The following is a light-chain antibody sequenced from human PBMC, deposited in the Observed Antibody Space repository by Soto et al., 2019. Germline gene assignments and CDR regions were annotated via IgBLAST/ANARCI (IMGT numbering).Light chain of an antibody. CDR1: QGVSSY. J-gene: IGKJ5*01. CDR3: HQRSNWPIT. V-gene: IGKV3D-11*01. CDR2: DAS. Sequence: EIVLTQSPATLSLSPGERATLSCRAGQGVSSYLAWYQQKPGQAPRLLMYDASNRATGIPARFSGSGPGTDFTLTISSLEPEDFAVYYCHQRSNWPITFGQGTRLEI.